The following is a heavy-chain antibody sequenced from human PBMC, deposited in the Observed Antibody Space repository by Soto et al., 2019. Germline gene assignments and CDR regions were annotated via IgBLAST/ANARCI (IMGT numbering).Heavy chain of an antibody. CDR1: GGSISSYY. Sequence: QVQLQESGPGLVKPSETLSLTCTVSGGSISSYYWSWIRQPQGKGLEWIGYIYYSGSTNYNPSLKIRVTISVDTSKNQFSLKLSSVTAADTAVYYCARDYDILTGYVGWFDPWGQGTLVTVSS. CDR3: ARDYDILTGYVGWFDP. CDR2: IYYSGST. V-gene: IGHV4-59*01. J-gene: IGHJ5*02. D-gene: IGHD3-9*01.